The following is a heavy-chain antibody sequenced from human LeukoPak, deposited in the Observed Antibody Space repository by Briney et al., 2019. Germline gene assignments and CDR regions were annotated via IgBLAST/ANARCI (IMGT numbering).Heavy chain of an antibody. Sequence: GGSLRLSCAASGFTFSSYDMHWVRQAPGKGLEWVSCISWNSGSIGYADSVKGRFTISRDNAKNSLYLQMNSLRAEDTALYYCAKDAGYEITFGDLDYWGQGTLVTVSS. V-gene: IGHV3-9*01. CDR1: GFTFSSYD. CDR2: ISWNSGSI. D-gene: IGHD3-16*01. CDR3: AKDAGYEITFGDLDY. J-gene: IGHJ4*02.